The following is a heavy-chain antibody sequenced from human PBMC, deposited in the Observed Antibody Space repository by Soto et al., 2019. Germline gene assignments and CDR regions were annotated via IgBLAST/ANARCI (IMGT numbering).Heavy chain of an antibody. CDR2: IIPIFGTA. D-gene: IGHD3-10*01. CDR1: GGTFSSYA. CDR3: ASGTATIVRGVIGPDYYYYGMDV. Sequence: QVQLVQSGAEVKKPGSSVKVSCKASGGTFSSYAISWVRQAPGXGLEWMGGIIPIFGTANYAQKYQGRVTITAVESTSTAYMELSSLRSEDTAVYYCASGTATIVRGVIGPDYYYYGMDVWGQGTTVTVSS. V-gene: IGHV1-69*01. J-gene: IGHJ6*02.